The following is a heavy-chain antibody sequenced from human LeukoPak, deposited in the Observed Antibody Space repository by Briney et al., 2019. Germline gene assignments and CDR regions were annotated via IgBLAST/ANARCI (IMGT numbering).Heavy chain of an antibody. CDR2: MNPNSGYT. Sequence: GASLKVSCKPSGYTFSTYDINWVRDATGQGLELMGWMNPNSGYTGYAQKYQGRVTSTRDTSISTAYMELSSLRSEDTAVYYCARVAGSIDYWGQGTLVTVSS. CDR3: ARVAGSIDY. D-gene: IGHD6-19*01. CDR1: GYTFSTYD. V-gene: IGHV1-8*03. J-gene: IGHJ4*02.